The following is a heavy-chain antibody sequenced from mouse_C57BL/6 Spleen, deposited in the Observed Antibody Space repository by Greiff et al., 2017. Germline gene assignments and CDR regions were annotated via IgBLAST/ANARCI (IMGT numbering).Heavy chain of an antibody. Sequence: VQLVESGAELVKPGASVKISCKASGYAFTSYWLNWVKQRPGPGLEWIGQVYPGDGGTNYNGKFKGKATLTAAKSSSTAYMQLRSLTSADSAVYFCAKEGYGGSSWFAYWGQGTLVTVSA. D-gene: IGHD1-1*02. CDR1: GYAFTSYW. J-gene: IGHJ3*01. CDR3: AKEGYGGSSWFAY. CDR2: VYPGDGGT. V-gene: IGHV1-80*01.